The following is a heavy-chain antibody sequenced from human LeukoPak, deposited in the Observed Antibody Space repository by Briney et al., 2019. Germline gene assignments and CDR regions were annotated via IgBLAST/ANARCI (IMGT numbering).Heavy chain of an antibody. CDR3: AGGVYIAAAQYGY. V-gene: IGHV4-59*01. Sequence: SETLSLTCTVSGGSIGTYSWNWIRQPPGKGLEWIGYIYYSGTTNYNPSLKSRVTISVDTSKNQFSLKLSSVTAADTAVYYCAGGVYIAAAQYGYWGQGTLVTVSS. CDR1: GGSIGTYS. CDR2: IYYSGTT. D-gene: IGHD6-13*01. J-gene: IGHJ4*02.